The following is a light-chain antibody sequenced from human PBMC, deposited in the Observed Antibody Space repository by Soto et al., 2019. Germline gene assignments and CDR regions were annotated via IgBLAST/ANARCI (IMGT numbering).Light chain of an antibody. J-gene: IGLJ3*02. Sequence: QSVLTQPPSVSGAPGQRVTISCTGSSSNIGADYDVHWYQRLPGTAPKLLIYGTSNRPSGVPDRFSGSKSGTSASLAITGLQAEDEAHYFCQSYDFTLGAFWVFGGGTKLTVL. V-gene: IGLV1-40*01. CDR2: GTS. CDR1: SSNIGADYD. CDR3: QSYDFTLGAFWV.